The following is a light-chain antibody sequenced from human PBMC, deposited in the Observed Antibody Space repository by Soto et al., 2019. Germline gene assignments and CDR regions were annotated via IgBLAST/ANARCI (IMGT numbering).Light chain of an antibody. CDR3: QQYGISPIT. CDR2: GAT. V-gene: IGKV3-20*01. Sequence: EIVLTQSPGTLSSSPGERATLSCRASQSVSSNYLAWYQQKPGQAPRLLIYGATSRATGIPDRLSGSGSGKDFTLTIIRLEPEDFAVYYCQQYGISPITFGQGTRLEIK. J-gene: IGKJ5*01. CDR1: QSVSSNY.